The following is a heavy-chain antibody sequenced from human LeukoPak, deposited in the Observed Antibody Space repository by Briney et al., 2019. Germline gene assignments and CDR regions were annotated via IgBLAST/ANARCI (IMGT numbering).Heavy chain of an antibody. J-gene: IGHJ5*02. CDR1: GGSISRSNYY. D-gene: IGHD6-13*01. Sequence: SETLSLTCTVSGGSISRSNYYWTWIRQPPGKGLEWIGTIYYSGNHYHNPSLKSRVTISVDTSKNQFSLKLSSVTAADTAVYYCARQASSSWFARFDPWGQGTLVTVSS. CDR2: IYYSGNH. V-gene: IGHV4-39*01. CDR3: ARQASSSWFARFDP.